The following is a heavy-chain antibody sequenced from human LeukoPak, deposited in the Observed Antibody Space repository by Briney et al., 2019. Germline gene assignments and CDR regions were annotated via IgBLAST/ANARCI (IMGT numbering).Heavy chain of an antibody. D-gene: IGHD3-22*01. CDR2: ISGSRITT. J-gene: IGHJ4*02. CDR1: GFTFSSYA. CDR3: ATLPYYYDSSGSYYFDY. V-gene: IGHV3-23*01. Sequence: PGGSLRLSCAASGFTFSSYAMSWVRQPPGKGLEWVSHISGSRITTYYADSVKGRFTISRDNSKNTLYLQMNSLRVEDTAVYYCATLPYYYDSSGSYYFDYWGQGTLVTVSS.